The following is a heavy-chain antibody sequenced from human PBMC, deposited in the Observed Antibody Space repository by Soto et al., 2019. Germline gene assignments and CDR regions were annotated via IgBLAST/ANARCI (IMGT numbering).Heavy chain of an antibody. J-gene: IGHJ4*02. V-gene: IGHV3-33*01. Sequence: QVPLVESGGGVVQPGRSLRLSCAASGFTFSSYGMHWVRQAPGKGLEWVAVIWYDGSKKYYADSVKGRFTISRDNSKNTLYLQMNSLRAEDTAVYYSARDCAGYSSGWYQRGGFDYWGQGTLVTVSS. CDR2: IWYDGSKK. CDR1: GFTFSSYG. D-gene: IGHD6-19*01. CDR3: ARDCAGYSSGWYQRGGFDY.